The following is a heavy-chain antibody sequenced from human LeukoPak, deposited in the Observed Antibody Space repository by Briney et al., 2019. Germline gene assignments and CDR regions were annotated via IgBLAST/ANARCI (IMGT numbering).Heavy chain of an antibody. Sequence: ASVKVSCKASGYTFTGYYMHGVRQAPGQGLEWMGWINPNSGGTNYAQKFQGRVTMTSDTSISTAYMEPTRLTSDDTAVYYCARSISGSYLGWGQGTLVTASS. V-gene: IGHV1-2*02. CDR3: ARSISGSYLG. CDR2: INPNSGGT. J-gene: IGHJ4*02. D-gene: IGHD1-26*01. CDR1: GYTFTGYY.